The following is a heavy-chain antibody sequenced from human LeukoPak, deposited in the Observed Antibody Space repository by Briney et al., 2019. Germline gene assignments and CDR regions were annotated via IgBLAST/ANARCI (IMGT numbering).Heavy chain of an antibody. V-gene: IGHV4-34*01. D-gene: IGHD6-13*01. Sequence: SETLSLTCAVYGGSFSGYYWSWIRQPPGKGLEWIGEINHSGSTTYNPSLKSRVTISVDTSNNQFSLKLISVTAADTAVYYCATLYSSSWNIFDYWGQGTLVTVSS. CDR1: GGSFSGYY. J-gene: IGHJ4*02. CDR3: ATLYSSSWNIFDY. CDR2: INHSGST.